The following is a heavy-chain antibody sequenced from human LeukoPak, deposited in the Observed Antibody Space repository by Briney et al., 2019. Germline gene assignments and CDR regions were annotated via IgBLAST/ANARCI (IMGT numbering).Heavy chain of an antibody. CDR1: GFTFTSSA. V-gene: IGHV1-58*01. CDR3: ARVQQRVGFDI. J-gene: IGHJ3*02. D-gene: IGHD6-13*01. CDR2: IVVGSGNT. Sequence: GASVKVSCTASGFTFTSSAVQWVRQARGQRLEWIGWIVVGSGNTNYAQKLQGRVTMTTDTSTSTAYMELRSLRSDDTAVYYCARVQQRVGFDIWGQGTMVAVSS.